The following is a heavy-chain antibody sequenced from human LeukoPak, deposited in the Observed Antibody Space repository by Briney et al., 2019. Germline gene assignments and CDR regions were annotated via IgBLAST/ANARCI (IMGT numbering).Heavy chain of an antibody. V-gene: IGHV3-30-3*01. J-gene: IGHJ4*02. CDR2: ISYDGSNK. CDR3: ARDRTRDSYNQGRVFDY. Sequence: GGSLRLSCAASGFTFSSYAMHWVRQAPGKGLEWVAVISYDGSNKYYADSVKGRFTISRDNSKNTLFLQMNSLRGEDTAVYYCARDRTRDSYNQGRVFDYWGQGTLVTVSS. D-gene: IGHD5-24*01. CDR1: GFTFSSYA.